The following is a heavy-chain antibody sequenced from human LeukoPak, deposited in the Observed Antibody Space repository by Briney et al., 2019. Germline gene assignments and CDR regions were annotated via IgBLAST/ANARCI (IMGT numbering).Heavy chain of an antibody. D-gene: IGHD3-10*01. CDR2: ISSNGVNT. J-gene: IGHJ4*02. Sequence: GGSLRLSCAASGFPFSTYAMHWVRQAPGEGLEYVSAISSNGVNTYYGNSVKGRFTISRDNSKNTLDLQMGSLRAEDTAVYYCARDWYYSIDYWGQGTLVTVSS. CDR3: ARDWYYSIDY. V-gene: IGHV3-64*01. CDR1: GFPFSTYA.